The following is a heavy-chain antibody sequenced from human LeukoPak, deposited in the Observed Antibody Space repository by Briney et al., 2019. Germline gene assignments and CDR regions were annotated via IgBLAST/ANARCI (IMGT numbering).Heavy chain of an antibody. J-gene: IGHJ5*02. CDR2: IIPIFGTA. CDR1: GGTFSSYA. V-gene: IGHV1-69*01. D-gene: IGHD2-2*01. CDR3: ARNAGYCSSTSCRWFDP. Sequence: SSVKVSCKASGGTFSSYAISWVRQAPGQGLEWMGGIIPIFGTANYAQKFQGRVTITADESTSTAYMELSSLRSEDTAVYYCARNAGYCSSTSCRWFDPWGQGTLVTVSS.